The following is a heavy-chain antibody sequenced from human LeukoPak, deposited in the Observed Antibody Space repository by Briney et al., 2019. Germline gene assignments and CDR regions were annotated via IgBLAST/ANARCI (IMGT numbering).Heavy chain of an antibody. V-gene: IGHV3-74*01. Sequence: PGGSLRLSCAASGFTFSSYWMHWVRQAPGKGLVWVSRINSDGSSTSYADSVEGRFTISRDNAKNTLYLQMNSLRAEDTAVYYCARDRGLPHRHFDYWGQGTLVTVSS. CDR2: INSDGSST. CDR1: GFTFSSYW. J-gene: IGHJ4*02. CDR3: ARDRGLPHRHFDY. D-gene: IGHD4-17*01.